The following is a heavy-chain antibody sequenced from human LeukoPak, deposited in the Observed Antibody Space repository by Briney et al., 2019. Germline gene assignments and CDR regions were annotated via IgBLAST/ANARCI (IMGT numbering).Heavy chain of an antibody. V-gene: IGHV3-74*01. D-gene: IGHD6-25*01. CDR3: GRSEAAKHPFDI. J-gene: IGHJ3*02. CDR2: INSDGSST. Sequence: GGSLRLSCAASGFTFSSYWMHWVRQAPGKGLGWVSRINSDGSSTSYADSVKGQFTICRDNAKNTLCLQMNSLRGEGTTVSFCGRSEAAKHPFDIWGQGKRVTVSS. CDR1: GFTFSSYW.